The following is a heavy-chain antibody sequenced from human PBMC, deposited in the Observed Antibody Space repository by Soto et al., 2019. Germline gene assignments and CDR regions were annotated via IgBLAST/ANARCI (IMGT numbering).Heavy chain of an antibody. J-gene: IGHJ4*02. CDR1: GGSISSSNW. D-gene: IGHD2-15*01. CDR3: ARDQGYCSGGSCYVFDS. Sequence: SETLSLTCAVSGGSISSSNWWSCLRQPPGKGLECIGEIYYSGTTKYNPSLNSRFTISVDKSKNQFSLKLYSVTAADTAVYYCARDQGYCSGGSCYVFDSCGQGTLVTVSS. CDR2: IYYSGTT. V-gene: IGHV4-4*02.